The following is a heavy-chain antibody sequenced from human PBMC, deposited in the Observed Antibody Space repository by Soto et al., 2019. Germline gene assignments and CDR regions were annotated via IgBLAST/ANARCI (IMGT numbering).Heavy chain of an antibody. Sequence: EVQLLESGGGLVQPGGSLRLSCAASGFTFSSYAMSWVRQAPGKGLEWVSAISGSGGSTYYADSVKGRFTISRANSKNTRYLQMNSLRAEDTAVYYCAPSGGYYFDCFDYWGQGTLVTVSS. CDR2: ISGSGGST. V-gene: IGHV3-23*01. J-gene: IGHJ4*02. D-gene: IGHD1-26*01. CDR3: APSGGYYFDCFDY. CDR1: GFTFSSYA.